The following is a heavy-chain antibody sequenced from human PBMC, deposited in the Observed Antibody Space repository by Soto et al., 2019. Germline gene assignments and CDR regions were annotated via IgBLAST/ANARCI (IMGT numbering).Heavy chain of an antibody. CDR3: ARGPSAAAPLSNWYFDL. Sequence: EVQLVESGGGFVQPGVSLRLSCTASGFTFSSYSMNWVRQSPGKGLEWVSYISSGSYNIYYADSVKGRLSISRDNAKDSLYRQMSGLRHDHSGVYYCARGPSAAAPLSNWYFDLWGRGTMVTDSS. D-gene: IGHD6-13*01. CDR2: ISSGSYNI. V-gene: IGHV3-48*02. J-gene: IGHJ2*01. CDR1: GFTFSSYS.